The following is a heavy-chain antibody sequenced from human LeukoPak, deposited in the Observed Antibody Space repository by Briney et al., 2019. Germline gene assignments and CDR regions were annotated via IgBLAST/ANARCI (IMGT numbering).Heavy chain of an antibody. D-gene: IGHD2-15*01. CDR1: GGSFSGYY. CDR2: INHSGST. CDR3: VRDRYCSGGSCFGGAFDI. J-gene: IGHJ3*02. Sequence: SETLSLTCAVYGGSFSGYYWSWLRQPPGKGLEWIGEINHSGSTNYNPSLKSRVTISVDTSKNQFSLKLSSVTAADTAVYYCVRDRYCSGGSCFGGAFDIWGQGTMVTVSS. V-gene: IGHV4-34*01.